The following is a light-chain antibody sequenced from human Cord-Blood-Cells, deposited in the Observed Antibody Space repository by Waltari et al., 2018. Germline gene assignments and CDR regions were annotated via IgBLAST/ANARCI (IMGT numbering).Light chain of an antibody. Sequence: QSALTQPASVSGSPGQSITISCPGTSSDVGGYTYVPWYQQHPGKAPKLMIYDVSKRPSGVSNRFSGSKSGNTASLTISGLQAEDEADYYCSSYTSSSTWVFGGGTKLTVL. J-gene: IGLJ3*02. V-gene: IGLV2-14*01. CDR2: DVS. CDR1: SSDVGGYTY. CDR3: SSYTSSSTWV.